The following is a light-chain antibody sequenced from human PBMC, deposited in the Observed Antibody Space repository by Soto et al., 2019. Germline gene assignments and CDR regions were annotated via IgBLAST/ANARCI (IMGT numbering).Light chain of an antibody. V-gene: IGLV2-14*01. J-gene: IGLJ2*01. CDR3: SSYTSSSTV. Sequence: QSALTQPASLSGSPGQSITISCTGTGSDVGGYNYVSWYQQHPGKAPKLMIYDVSNRPSGVSNRFSGSKSGNTASLTISGLQAEDEADYYCSSYTSSSTVFGGGTKVTVL. CDR1: GSDVGGYNY. CDR2: DVS.